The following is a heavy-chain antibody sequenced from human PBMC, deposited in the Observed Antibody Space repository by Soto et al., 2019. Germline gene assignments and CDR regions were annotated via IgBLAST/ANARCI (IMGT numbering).Heavy chain of an antibody. V-gene: IGHV1-69*13. CDR2: IIPIFGTA. D-gene: IGHD6-19*01. CDR3: ARIANSSGWHYYFDY. CDR1: GGTFSSYA. J-gene: IGHJ4*02. Sequence: SVKVSCKASGGTFSSYAISWVRQAPGQGLEWMGRIIPIFGTANYAQKFQGRVTITADESTSTAYMELSSLRSEDTAVYYCARIANSSGWHYYFDYWGQGTLVTVSS.